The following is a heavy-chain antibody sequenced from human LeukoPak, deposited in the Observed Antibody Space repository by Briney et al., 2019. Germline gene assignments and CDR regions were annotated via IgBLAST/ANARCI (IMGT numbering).Heavy chain of an antibody. J-gene: IGHJ5*02. D-gene: IGHD3-10*01. V-gene: IGHV3-48*04. CDR2: ISSSGSTI. CDR1: GFTFSSYG. Sequence: GGSLRLSCAASGFTFSSYGMSWVRQAPGKGLEWVSYISSSGSTIYYADSVKGRFTISRDNAKNSLYLQMNSLRAEDTAVYYCARVYYGSGSPPGPWGQGTLVTVSS. CDR3: ARVYYGSGSPPGP.